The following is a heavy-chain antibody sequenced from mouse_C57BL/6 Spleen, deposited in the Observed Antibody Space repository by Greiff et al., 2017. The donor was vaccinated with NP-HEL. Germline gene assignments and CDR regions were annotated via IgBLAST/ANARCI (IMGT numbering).Heavy chain of an antibody. CDR3: ARRGVITVGGDY. Sequence: VQLQQSGAELARPGASVKLSCKASGYTFTSYGISWVKQRTGQGLEWIGEIYPRSGNTYYNEKFKGKATLTADKSSSTAYMELRSLTSEDSAIYFCARRGVITVGGDYWGQGTTLTASS. D-gene: IGHD1-1*01. J-gene: IGHJ2*01. CDR2: IYPRSGNT. V-gene: IGHV1-81*01. CDR1: GYTFTSYG.